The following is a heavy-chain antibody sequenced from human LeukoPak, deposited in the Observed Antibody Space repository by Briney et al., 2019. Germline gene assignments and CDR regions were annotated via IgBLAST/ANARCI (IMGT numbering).Heavy chain of an antibody. CDR1: GFTFSSYA. CDR3: AKDLVKWLVAGVFDY. CDR2: ISGSGGST. Sequence: PGGSLRLSCAASGFTFSSYAMSWVRQAPGKGLEWVSAISGSGGSTYYADSVKGRFTISRDNSKNTLYLQMNSLRAEDTAVYYCAKDLVKWLVAGVFDYWGQGTLVTVSS. J-gene: IGHJ4*02. V-gene: IGHV3-23*01. D-gene: IGHD6-19*01.